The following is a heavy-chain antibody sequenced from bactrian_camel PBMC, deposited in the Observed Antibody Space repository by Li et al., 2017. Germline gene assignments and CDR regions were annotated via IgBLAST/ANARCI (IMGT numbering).Heavy chain of an antibody. D-gene: IGHD1*01. CDR2: LFTGSGRT. CDR1: GLPGSTNS. CDR3: ATADNIVGCSRRIFRS. J-gene: IGHJ6*01. Sequence: HVQLVESGGGSVQAGGSLRLSCARSGLPGSTNSMAWFRQTPGKEREGVANLFTGSGRTNYADSVKGRFTISGDNANNTLYLQMNSLKPEDTAMYYCATADNIVGCSRRIFRSWGQGTQVTVS. V-gene: IGHV3S1*01.